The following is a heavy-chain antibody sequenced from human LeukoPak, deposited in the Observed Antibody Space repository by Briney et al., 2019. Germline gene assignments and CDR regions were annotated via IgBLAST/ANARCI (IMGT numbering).Heavy chain of an antibody. CDR1: GGSISSGSYY. J-gene: IGHJ4*02. Sequence: PSETLSLTCTVSGGSISSGSYYWSWIRQPAGKGLEWIGRIYTSGSTNYNPSLKSRVTISVDTSKNQFSLKLSSVTAADTAVYYCARGGVAGLGDYWGQGTLVTVPS. V-gene: IGHV4-61*02. CDR3: ARGGVAGLGDY. CDR2: IYTSGST. D-gene: IGHD6-19*01.